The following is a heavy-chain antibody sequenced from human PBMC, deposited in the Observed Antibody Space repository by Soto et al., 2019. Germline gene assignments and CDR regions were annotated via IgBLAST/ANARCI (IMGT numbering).Heavy chain of an antibody. Sequence: GGSLRLSCAASEFTFSSYAMSWVRQAPGKGLEWVSAISGSGGSTYYADSVKGRFTISRDNSKNTLYLQMNSLRAEDTAVYYCAKEALTTVTTSGGIDYWGQGTLVTVSS. CDR3: AKEALTTVTTSGGIDY. CDR1: EFTFSSYA. CDR2: ISGSGGST. V-gene: IGHV3-23*01. J-gene: IGHJ4*02. D-gene: IGHD4-17*01.